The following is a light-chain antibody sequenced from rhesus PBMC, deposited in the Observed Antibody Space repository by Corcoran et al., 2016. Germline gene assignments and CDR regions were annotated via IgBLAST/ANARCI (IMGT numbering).Light chain of an antibody. J-gene: IGKJ3*01. CDR1: QGISTY. CDR3: KQYYDNPCT. Sequence: DIQMTQSPSSLSASVGDRVTITCRARQGISTYLNWYQQKPGKAPKRLIYAASSLESGVPSRFSGRGSWTDFTLTISSLQPEDSAAYYCKQYYDNPCTFGLGTKLDIK. V-gene: IGKV1-43*01. CDR2: AAS.